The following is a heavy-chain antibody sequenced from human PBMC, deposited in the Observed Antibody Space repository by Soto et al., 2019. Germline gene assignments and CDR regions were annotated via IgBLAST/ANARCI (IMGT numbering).Heavy chain of an antibody. Sequence: ASESLSLTCTVSGCSISSYYRSWIRQPPGKGLEWIGDIYYSESTKYNPSLKRRVTMAVDTSKNQFSLKLSSVTAADTAVYYCARDGSSSWGGVKCYYGMDVWGQGTTVTVSS. CDR1: GCSISSYY. V-gene: IGHV4-59*01. D-gene: IGHD6-6*01. CDR2: IYYSEST. CDR3: ARDGSSSWGGVKCYYGMDV. J-gene: IGHJ6*02.